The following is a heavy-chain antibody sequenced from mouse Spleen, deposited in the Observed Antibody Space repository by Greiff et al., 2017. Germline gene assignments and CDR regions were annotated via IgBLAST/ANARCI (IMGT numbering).Heavy chain of an antibody. J-gene: IGHJ2*01. Sequence: EVQGVESGGGLVKPGGSLKLSCAASGFTFSSYAMSWVRQTPEKRLEWVATISSGGSYTYYPDSVKGRFTISRDNAKNTLYLQMSSLRSEDTAMYYCARQIYGNYPFDYWGQGTTLTVSS. CDR3: ARQIYGNYPFDY. D-gene: IGHD2-1*01. CDR1: GFTFSSYA. CDR2: ISSGGSYT. V-gene: IGHV5-9-3*01.